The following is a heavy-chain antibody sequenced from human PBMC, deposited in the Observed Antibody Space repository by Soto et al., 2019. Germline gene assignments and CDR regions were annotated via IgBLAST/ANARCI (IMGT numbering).Heavy chain of an antibody. Sequence: QVQLQESGPGLVKPSETLSLTCTVSGGSISSYYWSWIRQPPGKGLEWIGYIYYSGSTNYNPSLKXXVXIXXDTSKNQFSLKLSSVTAADTAVYYCARHVRGGFDLWGRGTLVTVSS. D-gene: IGHD2-8*01. CDR3: ARHVRGGFDL. CDR1: GGSISSYY. J-gene: IGHJ2*01. V-gene: IGHV4-59*08. CDR2: IYYSGST.